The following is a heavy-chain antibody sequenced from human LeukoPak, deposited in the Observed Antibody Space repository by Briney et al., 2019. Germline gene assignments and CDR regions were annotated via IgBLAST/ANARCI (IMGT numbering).Heavy chain of an antibody. J-gene: IGHJ3*02. CDR3: AAGGSGSYPYDAFDI. CDR1: GGSVSSGSYY. Sequence: SETLSLTCTVSGGSVSSGSYYWSWIRQPPGKGLEWIGYIYYSGSTYYNPSLKSRVTISVDTSKNQFSLKLSSVTAADTAVYYCAAGGSGSYPYDAFDIWGQGTMVTVSS. D-gene: IGHD3-10*01. V-gene: IGHV4-61*01. CDR2: IYYSGST.